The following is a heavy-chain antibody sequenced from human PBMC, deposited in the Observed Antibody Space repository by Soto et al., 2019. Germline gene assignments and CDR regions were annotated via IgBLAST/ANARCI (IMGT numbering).Heavy chain of an antibody. Sequence: EVQLLESGGGLVQPGGSLRLSCAASGFTFSSYAMSWVSQAPGKGLEWVSAISGSVGSTYYADSVKGRFTISRDNSKNTLYLQLNSLSAEDTAVYYCAKDSTYYYDSRGFFDYWGQGTLVTVSS. CDR1: GFTFSSYA. D-gene: IGHD3-22*01. V-gene: IGHV3-23*01. CDR2: ISGSVGST. CDR3: AKDSTYYYDSRGFFDY. J-gene: IGHJ4*02.